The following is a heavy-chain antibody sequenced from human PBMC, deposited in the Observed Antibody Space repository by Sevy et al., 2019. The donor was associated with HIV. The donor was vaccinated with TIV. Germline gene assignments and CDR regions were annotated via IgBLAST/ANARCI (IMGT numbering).Heavy chain of an antibody. CDR2: ISYDGSDK. V-gene: IGHV3-30*06. CDR1: GFTLSDSG. CDR3: ARGPGVVAVAALNWFDP. J-gene: IGHJ5*02. D-gene: IGHD2-15*01. Sequence: GGSLRLSCAASGFTLSDSGVHWVRQAPGKGLEWVAVISYDGSDKYFADSVKGRFTISRDNSKNTFFLQMNSLRTEDTAVYYCARGPGVVAVAALNWFDPWGQGTLVTVSS.